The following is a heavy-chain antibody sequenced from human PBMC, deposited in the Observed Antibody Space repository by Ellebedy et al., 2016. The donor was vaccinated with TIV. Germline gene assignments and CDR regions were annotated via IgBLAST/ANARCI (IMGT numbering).Heavy chain of an antibody. CDR2: VNPGGGRN. Sequence: AASVKVSCKASGFTFTSYYIHWVRQAPGQGLEWMGRVNPGGGRNKFAPNFQGRLTMTRDTSTSEVYMEVRSLRSDDTAVYYCAREGASAGADYFDYWGQGTLVIVSS. D-gene: IGHD3-10*01. CDR3: AREGASAGADYFDY. CDR1: GFTFTSYY. V-gene: IGHV1-46*01. J-gene: IGHJ4*02.